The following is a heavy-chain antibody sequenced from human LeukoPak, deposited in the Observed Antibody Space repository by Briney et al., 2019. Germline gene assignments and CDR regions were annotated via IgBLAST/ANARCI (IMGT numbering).Heavy chain of an antibody. V-gene: IGHV3-30*18. CDR2: ISHDGSNK. J-gene: IGHJ6*02. CDR1: GFTFSSYG. D-gene: IGHD3-22*01. Sequence: AGGSLRLSCAASGFTFSSYGMHWVRQAPGKGLQWVALISHDGSNKYYADSVKGRFTISRDNSKNTLYLQMNSLRAEDTAVYYCAKDRIIMIVDGMDVWGQGTTVTVSS. CDR3: AKDRIIMIVDGMDV.